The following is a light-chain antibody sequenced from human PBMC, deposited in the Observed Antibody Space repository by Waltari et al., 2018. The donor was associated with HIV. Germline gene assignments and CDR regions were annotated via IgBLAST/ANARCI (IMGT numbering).Light chain of an antibody. CDR3: SSYTSITTLGYV. CDR1: SSDVGGYNY. V-gene: IGLV2-14*03. J-gene: IGLJ1*01. Sequence: QSALTQPASVSGSPGQSITISCTGTSSDVGGYNYVSWYQEHPGKAPKLMICDVSNRPSGVSNRFSGSKSGNTASLTISGLQAEDEADYYCSSYTSITTLGYVFGTGTKVTVL. CDR2: DVS.